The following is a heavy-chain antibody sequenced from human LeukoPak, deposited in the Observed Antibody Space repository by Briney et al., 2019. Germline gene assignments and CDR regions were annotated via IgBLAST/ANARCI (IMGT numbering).Heavy chain of an antibody. Sequence: PGGSLRLSCATSGFTFSDYYMSWLRQAPGKGLEWVSYISSSGSPIYYADSVKGRFTISRDNAKNSLYLQMNSLRAEDTAVYYCAELGITMIGGVWGKGTTVTISS. J-gene: IGHJ6*04. CDR1: GFTFSDYY. V-gene: IGHV3-11*04. CDR3: AELGITMIGGV. CDR2: ISSSGSPI. D-gene: IGHD3-10*02.